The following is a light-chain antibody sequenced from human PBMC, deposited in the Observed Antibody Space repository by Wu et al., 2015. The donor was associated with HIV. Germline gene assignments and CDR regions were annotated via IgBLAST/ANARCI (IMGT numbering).Light chain of an antibody. CDR2: KSS. CDR3: QQRKT. V-gene: IGKV1-5*03. J-gene: IGKJ1*01. Sequence: DIQMTQSPSTLSASVGDRVIITCRVSQSIPSWLAWYRQKPGKAPKLLIYKSSTLDDGVPSRFSGSASGTQFTLTINNLQPDDFATYYCQQRKTFGQGTTVEIK. CDR1: QSIPSW.